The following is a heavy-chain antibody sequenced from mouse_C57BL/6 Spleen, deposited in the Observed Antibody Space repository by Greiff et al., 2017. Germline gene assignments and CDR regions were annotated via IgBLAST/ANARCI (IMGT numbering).Heavy chain of an antibody. Sequence: EVHLVESGGGLVKPGGSLKLSCAASGFTFSDYGMHWVRQAPEKGLEWVAYISSGSSTIYYADTVKGRFTISSDKAKNTLFLQMTSLRSEDTAMYYCAENYYGSSYAMDYWGQGTSVTVSA. CDR1: GFTFSDYG. CDR2: ISSGSSTI. J-gene: IGHJ4*01. D-gene: IGHD1-1*01. CDR3: AENYYGSSYAMDY. V-gene: IGHV5-17*01.